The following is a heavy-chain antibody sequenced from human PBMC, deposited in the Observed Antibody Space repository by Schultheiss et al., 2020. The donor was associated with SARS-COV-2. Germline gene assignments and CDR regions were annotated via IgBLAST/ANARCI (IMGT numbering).Heavy chain of an antibody. CDR3: ATQGRVPPNKYYYYMDV. D-gene: IGHD1/OR15-1a*01. CDR1: GFTFSSYS. Sequence: GGSLRLSCAASGFTFSSYSMNWVRQAPGKGLEWVAVISYDGSNKYYADSVKGRFTISRDNSKNTLYLQMNSLRAEDTAVYYCATQGRVPPNKYYYYMDVWGKGTTVTVSS. CDR2: ISYDGSNK. V-gene: IGHV3-30*05. J-gene: IGHJ6*03.